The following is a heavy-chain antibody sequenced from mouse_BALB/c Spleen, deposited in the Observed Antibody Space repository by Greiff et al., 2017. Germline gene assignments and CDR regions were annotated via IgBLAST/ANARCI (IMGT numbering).Heavy chain of an antibody. CDR1: GYTFTSYY. CDR2: IYPGNVNT. V-gene: IGHV1S56*01. J-gene: IGHJ3*01. Sequence: VQLQQSGPELVKPGASVRISCKASGYTFTSYYIHWVKQRPGQGLEWIGWIYPGNVNTKYNEKFKGKATLTADKSSSTAYMQLSSLTSEDSAVYFCAREEGLLSWFAYWGQGTLVTVSA. CDR3: AREEGLLSWFAY. D-gene: IGHD1-1*01.